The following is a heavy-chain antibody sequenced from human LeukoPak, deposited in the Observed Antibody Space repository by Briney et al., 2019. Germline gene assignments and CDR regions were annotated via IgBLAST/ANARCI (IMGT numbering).Heavy chain of an antibody. CDR2: ISYDGSNK. CDR1: EFIFSSYA. CDR3: ASGSGTGWFHS. J-gene: IGHJ5*01. Sequence: GGSLRLSCVASEFIFSSYAMHWVRQAPGKGLEWVAVISYDGSNKYYADSVKGRFTISRDNSKNTLYLQMNSLRAEDTAVYHCASGSGTGWFHSWGQGTLVTVSS. D-gene: IGHD3-10*01. V-gene: IGHV3-30*04.